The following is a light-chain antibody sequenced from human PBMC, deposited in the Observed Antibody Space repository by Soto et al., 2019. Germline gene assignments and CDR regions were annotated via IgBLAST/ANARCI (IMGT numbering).Light chain of an antibody. Sequence: QSVLTQPASVSGSPGQSITISCTGTSSNVGSYHYVSWHQQHPGKSPKVIIHEDSKRPSGVSQRFSGSKSGNTASLTISGLQAEDEADYYCCSYVHTTGWVFGGGTKLTVL. CDR3: CSYVHTTGWV. J-gene: IGLJ3*02. CDR1: SSNVGSYHY. CDR2: EDS. V-gene: IGLV2-23*01.